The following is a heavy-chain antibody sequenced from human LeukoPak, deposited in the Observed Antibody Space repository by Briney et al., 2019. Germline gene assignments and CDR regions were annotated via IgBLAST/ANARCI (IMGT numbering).Heavy chain of an antibody. J-gene: IGHJ4*02. V-gene: IGHV3-53*01. D-gene: IGHD1-26*01. CDR3: ASSIVGATTAFDY. Sequence: HPGGSLRLSCAASGFTVRSNYMNWVRQAPGKGLEWVSVIYSGGSTYYADSVKGRFTISRDNSKNTLYLQMNSLRAEDTAVYYCASSIVGATTAFDYWGQGTLVTVSS. CDR1: GFTVRSNY. CDR2: IYSGGST.